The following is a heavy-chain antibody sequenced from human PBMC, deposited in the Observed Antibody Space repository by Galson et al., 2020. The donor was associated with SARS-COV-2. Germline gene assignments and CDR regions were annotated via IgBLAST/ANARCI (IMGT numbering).Heavy chain of an antibody. Sequence: SETLSLTCTVSGDSFNSYYWSWIRQSVGKGLEWIGRVHVSGSSDYNPSLKSRVAMSMDTSKNKFSLTLTSVTAADTAVYYCVRSGVTTLLGLHWFFDLWGRGTLVTVSS. CDR1: GDSFNSYY. CDR2: VHVSGSS. J-gene: IGHJ2*01. CDR3: VRSGVTTLLGLHWFFDL. D-gene: IGHD1-26*01. V-gene: IGHV4-4*07.